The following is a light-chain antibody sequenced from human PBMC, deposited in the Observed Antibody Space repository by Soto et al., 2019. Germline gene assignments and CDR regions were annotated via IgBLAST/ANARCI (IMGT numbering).Light chain of an antibody. CDR3: CSYDRTGLT. V-gene: IGKV4-1*01. CDR2: WAS. J-gene: IGKJ4*01. CDR1: QSVLYSSNNKNH. Sequence: DIVMSQPPDSLLVSLGDTAALTCEYTQSVLYSSNNKNHLAWYQQKPGQPPKLVIYWASTRESGVPDRCSGSGAGTDSTLTISSMQAEEGAGEYCCSYDRTGLTVGRGTKVDIK.